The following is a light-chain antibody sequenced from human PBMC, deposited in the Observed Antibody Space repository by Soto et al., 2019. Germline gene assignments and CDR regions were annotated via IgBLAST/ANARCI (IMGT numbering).Light chain of an antibody. Sequence: EIVFTLSPCTLSLSTGERATLSCRAIQSVSSSYLAWYQQKPGQAPRLLIYGASSRATGIPDRFSGSGSGTDFTLTISRLEPEDFAVYYCQQYGSSPPWTFGQGTKVDIK. J-gene: IGKJ1*01. CDR3: QQYGSSPPWT. CDR2: GAS. CDR1: QSVSSSY. V-gene: IGKV3-20*01.